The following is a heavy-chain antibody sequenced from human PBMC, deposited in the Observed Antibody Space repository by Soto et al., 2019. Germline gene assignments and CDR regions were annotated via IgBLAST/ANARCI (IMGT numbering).Heavy chain of an antibody. J-gene: IGHJ6*02. CDR1: GFTLSGYD. D-gene: IGHD2-15*01. CDR3: AKELGYCSGGSCYSHYYGMDV. V-gene: IGHV3-13*01. Sequence: PGGSLRLSCAASGFTLSGYDIHWVRQATGKGLEWVSGIGPAGDTYYADFVKGRFTISRDNSKNTLYLQMNSLRAEDTAVYYCAKELGYCSGGSCYSHYYGMDVWGQGTTVTVSS. CDR2: IGPAGDT.